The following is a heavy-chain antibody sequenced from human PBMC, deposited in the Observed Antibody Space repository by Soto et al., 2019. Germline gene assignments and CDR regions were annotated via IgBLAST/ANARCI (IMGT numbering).Heavy chain of an antibody. CDR1: GYTFTGYY. CDR2: INPNSGGT. Sequence: ASVKVSCKASGYTFTGYYMHWVRQAPGQGLEWMGWINPNSGGTNYAQKFQGWVTMTRDTSISTAYMELSRLRSDDTAVYYCARGEVAAAAGMHDYYYGMDVWGQGTTVTVSS. D-gene: IGHD6-13*01. CDR3: ARGEVAAAAGMHDYYYGMDV. J-gene: IGHJ6*02. V-gene: IGHV1-2*04.